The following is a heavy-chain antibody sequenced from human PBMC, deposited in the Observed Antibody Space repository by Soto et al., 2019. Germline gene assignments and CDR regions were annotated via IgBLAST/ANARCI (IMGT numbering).Heavy chain of an antibody. CDR2: ISGGSSYT. Sequence: QVHLVESGGGLVKPGGSLRLACAASGFSFGDSYMSWVRQAPGKGLEWLSYISGGSSYTNYADSVKGRFTISRDNAKRSLYLEMNSPRADDTAVYYCAKTIVAASGYYFDHWGQGNLVTVSS. CDR1: GFSFGDSY. V-gene: IGHV3-11*06. J-gene: IGHJ4*02. D-gene: IGHD2-21*01. CDR3: AKTIVAASGYYFDH.